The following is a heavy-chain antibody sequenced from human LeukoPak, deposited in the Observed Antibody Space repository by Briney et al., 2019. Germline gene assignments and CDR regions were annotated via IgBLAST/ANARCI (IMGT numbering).Heavy chain of an antibody. Sequence: PGGSLRLSCAASGFSFDDYAMFWVRQTPGKGLEWVSGISWNSDNIGYADSVKGRFTISRDKAENSLYLQMNSLRAEDTALYYCAKGARYSSSWYPLGYWGQGTLVTVSS. V-gene: IGHV3-9*01. D-gene: IGHD6-13*01. CDR2: ISWNSDNI. CDR1: GFSFDDYA. CDR3: AKGARYSSSWYPLGY. J-gene: IGHJ4*02.